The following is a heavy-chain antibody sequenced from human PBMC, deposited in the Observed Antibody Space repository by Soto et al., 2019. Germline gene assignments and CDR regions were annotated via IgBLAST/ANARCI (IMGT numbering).Heavy chain of an antibody. CDR3: ARDGSSSSWPYYYYYYGMDV. Sequence: GGSLRLSCAASGFTFSSYGMHWVRQAPGKGLEWLAVIWYDGSNKYYADSVKGRFTISRDNSKNTLYLQMNSLRAEDTAVYYCARDGSSSSWPYYYYYYGMDVWGQGTTVTVSS. J-gene: IGHJ6*02. CDR2: IWYDGSNK. CDR1: GFTFSSYG. D-gene: IGHD6-13*01. V-gene: IGHV3-33*01.